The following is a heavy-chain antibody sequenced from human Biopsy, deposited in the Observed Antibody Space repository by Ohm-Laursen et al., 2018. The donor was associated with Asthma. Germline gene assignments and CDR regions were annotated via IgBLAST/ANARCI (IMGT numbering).Heavy chain of an antibody. CDR2: MYHSGSP. V-gene: IGHV4-39*01. D-gene: IGHD3-22*01. CDR1: GGSITSSSYY. Sequence: SDTLSLTCTVSGGSITSSSYYWGWIRQPPGKGMEWIGSMYHSGSPYYHPSLKSRATISVDTSKNQLSLKMSSVTAADTAVYFCVRHQYSSSWSTFDYWGQGALVTVSS. J-gene: IGHJ4*02. CDR3: VRHQYSSSWSTFDY.